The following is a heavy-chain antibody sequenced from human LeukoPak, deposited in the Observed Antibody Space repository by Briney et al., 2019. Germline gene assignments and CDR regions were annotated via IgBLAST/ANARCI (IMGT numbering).Heavy chain of an antibody. CDR3: VRDRQGDYFDY. J-gene: IGHJ4*02. Sequence: TGGSLRLSCAASGFTFSTYAMHWVRQAPGKGLEWVAVISYDGSNKYYADSVKGRFTISRDNSKNTLYLQMNSLRDEDTAVYYCVRDRQGDYFDYWGQGTLVTVSS. CDR1: GFTFSTYA. V-gene: IGHV3-30*04. CDR2: ISYDGSNK.